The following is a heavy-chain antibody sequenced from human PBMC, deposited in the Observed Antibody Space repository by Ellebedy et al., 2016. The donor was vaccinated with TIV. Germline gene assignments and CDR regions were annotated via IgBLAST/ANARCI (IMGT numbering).Heavy chain of an antibody. Sequence: GESLKISCAASGFTFSGSSIHWVRRASGTGLEWVGRIRDKAVTYATAYAASVKGRFTISRDDSKNTAYLQMHSLEIEDTAVYYCATSITGTTTGDYWGQGTLVTVSS. V-gene: IGHV3-73*01. J-gene: IGHJ4*02. CDR1: GFTFSGSS. CDR3: ATSITGTTTGDY. D-gene: IGHD1-20*01. CDR2: IRDKAVTYAT.